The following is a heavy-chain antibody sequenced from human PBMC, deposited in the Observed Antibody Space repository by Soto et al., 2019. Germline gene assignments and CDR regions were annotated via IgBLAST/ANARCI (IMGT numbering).Heavy chain of an antibody. CDR3: ARVIGRITMVRGVPDGGWFDP. D-gene: IGHD3-10*01. V-gene: IGHV4-59*07. J-gene: IGHJ5*02. CDR2: IYYSGST. CDR1: GGSSSSYY. Sequence: PSDTASLTCSDSGGSSSSYYWSWIRQPPGEGLEWIGYIYYSGSTNYNPSLKSRVTISVDTSKNQFSLKLSSVNAADTAVYSCARVIGRITMVRGVPDGGWFDPWGQGTLVTVSS.